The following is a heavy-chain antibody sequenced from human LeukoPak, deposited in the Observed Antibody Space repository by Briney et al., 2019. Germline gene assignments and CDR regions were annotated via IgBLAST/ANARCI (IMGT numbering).Heavy chain of an antibody. Sequence: NPSETLSLTCSVSGGSISSSSYFWGWIRQPPGKGLEWIASVHHSGSTYYNPSLKSRLTISVDTSKNQFSLKMSSVTAADTAVYFCARQLYVSGSYYAPMDVWGKGTTVTISS. V-gene: IGHV4-39*01. J-gene: IGHJ6*03. CDR2: VHHSGST. CDR3: ARQLYVSGSYYAPMDV. D-gene: IGHD3-10*01. CDR1: GGSISSSSYF.